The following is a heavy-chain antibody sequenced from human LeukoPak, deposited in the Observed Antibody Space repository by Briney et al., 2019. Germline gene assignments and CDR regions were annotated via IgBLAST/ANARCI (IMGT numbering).Heavy chain of an antibody. CDR2: IYHSGST. CDR1: GYSISGGYY. Sequence: SETLSLTCAVSGYSISGGYYWGWIRQPPGKGLEWIGSIYHSGSTYDNPSLKSRVTISVDASKNQFSLKLSSVTAADTAVYYCARESEVTATDYWGQGTLVTVSS. CDR3: ARESEVTATDY. D-gene: IGHD4-23*01. J-gene: IGHJ4*02. V-gene: IGHV4-38-2*02.